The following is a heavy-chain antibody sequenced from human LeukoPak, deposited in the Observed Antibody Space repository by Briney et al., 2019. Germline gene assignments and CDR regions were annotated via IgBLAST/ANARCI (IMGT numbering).Heavy chain of an antibody. CDR2: ITPIFGTA. D-gene: IGHD4-23*01. CDR1: GGTFRSNA. CDR3: ARGWLAETTVVTPYNY. Sequence: GASVKVSCKASGGTFRSNAISWVRQAPGQGLEWMGGITPIFGTANYAQKFQGRVTITAVESMSTAYMELSSLRSEDTAVYYCARGWLAETTVVTPYNYWGQGTLVTVYS. J-gene: IGHJ4*02. V-gene: IGHV1-69*13.